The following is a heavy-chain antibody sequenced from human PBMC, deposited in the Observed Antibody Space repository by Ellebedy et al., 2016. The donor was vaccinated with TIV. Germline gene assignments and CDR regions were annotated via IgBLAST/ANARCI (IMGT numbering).Heavy chain of an antibody. J-gene: IGHJ3*02. D-gene: IGHD4-17*01. Sequence: GESLKISCAASGFSFRSYWMTWVRQAPGKGLEWVANINQDGSQKYYVGSVRGRFTISRDNAKNSLYLQMNSLRAEDTAVYYCATDGSYGDYLSPAHAFENWGQGTMVIVSS. CDR3: ATDGSYGDYLSPAHAFEN. CDR2: INQDGSQK. V-gene: IGHV3-7*01. CDR1: GFSFRSYW.